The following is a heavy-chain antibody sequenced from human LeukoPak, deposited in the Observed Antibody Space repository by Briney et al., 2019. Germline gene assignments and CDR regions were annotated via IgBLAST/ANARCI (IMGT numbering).Heavy chain of an antibody. CDR3: ARVETYYYGSGSYPW. J-gene: IGHJ4*02. Sequence: ISAYNGNTNYAQKLQGRVTMTTDTSTSTAYMELRSLRSDDTAVYYCARVETYYYGSGSYPWWGQGTLVTVSS. D-gene: IGHD3-10*01. CDR2: ISAYNGNT. V-gene: IGHV1-18*01.